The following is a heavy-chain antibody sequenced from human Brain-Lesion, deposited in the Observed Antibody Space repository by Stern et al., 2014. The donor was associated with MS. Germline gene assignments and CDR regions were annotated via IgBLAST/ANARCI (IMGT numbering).Heavy chain of an antibody. CDR3: ARGRVVPGFQYYATDV. V-gene: IGHV4-61*02. CDR2: IFNSGST. J-gene: IGHJ6*02. D-gene: IGHD2-2*01. CDR1: GGSISSGGYY. Sequence: VQLVESGPGLVKPSQTLSLSCTVSGGSISSGGYYWSWIRQPAGKGLEWIGRIFNSGSTSSNPSLQSRVTISIDTSKNQFSLRLNSMTAADTAVYYCARGRVVPGFQYYATDVWGQGTTVIVSS.